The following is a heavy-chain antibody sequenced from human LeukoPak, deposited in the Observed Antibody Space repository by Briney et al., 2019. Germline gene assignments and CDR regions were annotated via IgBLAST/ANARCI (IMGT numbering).Heavy chain of an antibody. D-gene: IGHD2-15*01. Sequence: PSETLSLTCTVSGGSISSCYWSWIRQPRGKGLEWIGYIYYSGSTNYNPSLKSRVTISVDTSKNQFSLKLSSVTAADTAVYYCARVIVVVVAADARFDPWGQGTLVTVSS. V-gene: IGHV4-59*01. J-gene: IGHJ5*02. CDR1: GGSISSCY. CDR2: IYYSGST. CDR3: ARVIVVVVAADARFDP.